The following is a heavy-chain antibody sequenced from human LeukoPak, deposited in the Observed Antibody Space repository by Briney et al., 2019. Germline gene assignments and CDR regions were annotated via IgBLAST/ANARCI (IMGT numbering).Heavy chain of an antibody. D-gene: IGHD3-10*01. Sequence: ASVKVSCKASGGTFSSYAISWVRQAPGQGLEWMGGIIPIFGTANYAQKFQGRVTITTDESTSTAYMELSSLRSEDTAVYYCARDGWWFGEFFDYWGQGTLVTVSS. V-gene: IGHV1-69*05. CDR3: ARDGWWFGEFFDY. CDR2: IIPIFGTA. J-gene: IGHJ4*02. CDR1: GGTFSSYA.